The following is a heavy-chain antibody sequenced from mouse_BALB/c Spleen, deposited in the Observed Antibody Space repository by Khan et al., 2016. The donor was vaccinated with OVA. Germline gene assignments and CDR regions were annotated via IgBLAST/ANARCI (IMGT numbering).Heavy chain of an antibody. CDR1: GFSLTNYG. Sequence: QVQLKESGPGLVAPSQSLSITCTISGFSLTNYGVHWVRQPPGKGLEWLAVIWSDGSTTYNSALKSRLTITKDNSKSQVFLKMNSLQTVDTAIYFCAIQPYYHYNVMDYWGQGTSVTVSS. D-gene: IGHD2-10*01. CDR3: AIQPYYHYNVMDY. CDR2: IWSDGST. V-gene: IGHV2-6-1*01. J-gene: IGHJ4*01.